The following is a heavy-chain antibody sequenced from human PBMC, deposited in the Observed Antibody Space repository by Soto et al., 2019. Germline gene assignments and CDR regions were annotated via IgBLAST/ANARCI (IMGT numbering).Heavy chain of an antibody. V-gene: IGHV4-59*01. J-gene: IGHJ4*02. CDR1: GGSISSYY. CDR3: ARDSGGSSWYDY. CDR2: IYYSGST. Sequence: QVQLQESGPGLVKPSETLSLTCTVSGGSISSYYWSWIRQPPGKGLEWIGYIYYSGSTNYNPSLKSRVTISVDTSKNQFSLKLSSVTAADTAAYYCARDSGGSSWYDYWGQGTLVTVSS. D-gene: IGHD6-13*01.